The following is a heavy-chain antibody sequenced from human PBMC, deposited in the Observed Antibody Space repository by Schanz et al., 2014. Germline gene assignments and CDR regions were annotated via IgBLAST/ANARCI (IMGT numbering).Heavy chain of an antibody. D-gene: IGHD5-18*01. Sequence: EVELVESGGGLVQPGGSLTLSCASSGFSFTTYAVSWVRQAPGKGLEWVSSFNDGGVNKYYADSVKGRFTISSDNSKSTLYLQMNSLRAEDTAVYYCAKDAENTAMITDYFDYWGQGTLVTVSS. CDR3: AKDAENTAMITDYFDY. CDR2: FNDGGVNK. CDR1: GFSFTTYA. J-gene: IGHJ4*02. V-gene: IGHV3-23*04.